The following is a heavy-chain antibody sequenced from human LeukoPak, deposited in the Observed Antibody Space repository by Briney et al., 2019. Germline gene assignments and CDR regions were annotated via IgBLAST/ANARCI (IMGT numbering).Heavy chain of an antibody. CDR3: AKRGSSSWTQFDY. J-gene: IGHJ4*02. V-gene: IGHV3-23*01. CDR1: GFTFNDYA. Sequence: GGSLRLSCAASGFTFNDYAINWVRQAPGKGLEWVAVISGGTGGSTYYADSVKGRFTISRDNSKNTLYLQMNSLRAEDTAVYYCAKRGSSSWTQFDYWGQGTLVTVSS. CDR2: ISGGTGGST. D-gene: IGHD6-13*01.